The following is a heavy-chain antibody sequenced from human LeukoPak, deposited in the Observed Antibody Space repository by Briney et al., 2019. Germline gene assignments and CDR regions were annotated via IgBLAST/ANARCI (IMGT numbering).Heavy chain of an antibody. V-gene: IGHV3-23*01. CDR2: ISGSGGST. Sequence: GGSLRLSCAASGFTFSSYAMSWVRQAPGKGLEWVSAISGSGGSTYYADSVKGRFTISRDNSKNTLYLQMNSLRAEDTAVYYCARKWELLNWFDPWGQGTLVTVSS. CDR1: GFTFSSYA. CDR3: ARKWELLNWFDP. J-gene: IGHJ5*02. D-gene: IGHD1-26*01.